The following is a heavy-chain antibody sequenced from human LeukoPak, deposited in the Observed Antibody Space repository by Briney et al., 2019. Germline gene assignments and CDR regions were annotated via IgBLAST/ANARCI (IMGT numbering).Heavy chain of an antibody. J-gene: IGHJ6*03. Sequence: SVKVSCKASGGTFSSHAIAWVRQAPGQGPEWMGGIIPISGTANYAQKFQGRVTITTDESTSTAYMELSSLTSDDTAVYYCARGMQYQLLKALGYYYMDVWGEGTTVTVSS. D-gene: IGHD2-2*01. CDR2: IIPISGTA. CDR1: GGTFSSHA. CDR3: ARGMQYQLLKALGYYYMDV. V-gene: IGHV1-69*05.